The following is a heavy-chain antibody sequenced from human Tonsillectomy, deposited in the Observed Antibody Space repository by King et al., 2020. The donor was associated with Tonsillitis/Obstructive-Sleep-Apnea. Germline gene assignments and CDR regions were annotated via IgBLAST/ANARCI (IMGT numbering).Heavy chain of an antibody. Sequence: VQLVESGGGLVQPGGSLRLSCAASGFTFSSYEMNWVRQAPGKGLEWVSYISSSGSTIYYADSVKGRFTISRDNARDSLFLQMNSLRAEDAAVYYCARAPVDTNYCYYYMDVWGKGTTVTVSS. CDR3: ARAPVDTNYCYYYMDV. D-gene: IGHD5-18*01. CDR2: ISSSGSTI. J-gene: IGHJ6*03. V-gene: IGHV3-48*03. CDR1: GFTFSSYE.